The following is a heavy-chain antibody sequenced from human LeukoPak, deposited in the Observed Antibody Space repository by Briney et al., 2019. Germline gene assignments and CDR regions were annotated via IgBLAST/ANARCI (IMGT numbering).Heavy chain of an antibody. CDR1: GFTFTSSA. J-gene: IGHJ6*02. CDR2: IVVGSGNT. D-gene: IGHD3-3*01. CDR3: AAEKRGYYDFWSGSRSSYYYYGMDV. V-gene: IGHV1-58*02. Sequence: ASVKVSCKASGFTFTSSAMQWVRRARGQRLEWIGWIVVGSGNTNYAQKFQERVTITRDMSTSTAYMELSSLRSEDTAVYYCAAEKRGYYDFWSGSRSSYYYYGMDVWGQGTTVTVSS.